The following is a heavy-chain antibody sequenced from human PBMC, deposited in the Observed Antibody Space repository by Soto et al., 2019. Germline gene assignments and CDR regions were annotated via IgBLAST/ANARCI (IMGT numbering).Heavy chain of an antibody. D-gene: IGHD2-2*01. CDR2: IYNNGRT. J-gene: IGHJ4*02. CDR1: GGSISSSS. Sequence: SETLSLTCSVSGGSISSSSWSWIRQPPGRGLEWIGYIYNNGRTDYNPSLKSRVTISVDTSKNHFSLKLSSVTPADTAVYYCARARFCTSTSCYHYFDFWGQGTLVTVSS. V-gene: IGHV4-59*01. CDR3: ARARFCTSTSCYHYFDF.